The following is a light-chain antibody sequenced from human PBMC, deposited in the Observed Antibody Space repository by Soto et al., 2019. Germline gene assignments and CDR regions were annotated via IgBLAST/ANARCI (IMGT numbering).Light chain of an antibody. Sequence: QPVLTQPPSASGSPGQSVTISCTGTSSDVCGYNYVSWYQQHPGKAPKLMIYEVSKRPSGVPDRFSGSKSGNTASLTVSGLQAEDEADYYCSSYAGSNNFVFGTGTKLTVL. J-gene: IGLJ1*01. V-gene: IGLV2-8*01. CDR2: EVS. CDR3: SSYAGSNNFV. CDR1: SSDVCGYNY.